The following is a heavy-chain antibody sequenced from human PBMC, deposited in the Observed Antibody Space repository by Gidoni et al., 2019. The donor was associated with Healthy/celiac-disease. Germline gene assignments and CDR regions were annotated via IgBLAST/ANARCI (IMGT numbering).Heavy chain of an antibody. V-gene: IGHV4-61*01. J-gene: IGHJ4*02. Sequence: QVQLQESGPGLVKPSEPLSLTCTVSVAPFSSGSYHWSWIRQPPGKGLEWIGYIYYSGSTNYNPSLKSRVTISVDTSKNQFSLKLSSVTAADTAVYYCARVESHAVVPEMELWGQGTLVTVSS. CDR2: IYYSGST. CDR1: VAPFSSGSYH. CDR3: ARVESHAVVPEMEL. D-gene: IGHD2-2*01.